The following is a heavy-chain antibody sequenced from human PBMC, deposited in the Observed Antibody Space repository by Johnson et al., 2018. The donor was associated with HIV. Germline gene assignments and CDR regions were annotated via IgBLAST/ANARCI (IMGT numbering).Heavy chain of an antibody. J-gene: IGHJ3*02. V-gene: IGHV3-30*18. D-gene: IGHD1-26*01. CDR1: GFTFSSYG. CDR3: AKDSAKWGVGRDAFDI. CDR2: ISYDGSNK. Sequence: QVQLVESGGGVVQPGRSLRLSCAASGFTFSSYGMHWVRQAPGKGLEWVAVISYDGSNKYYADSVKGRFTISRDNSKNTLYLQMNSLGAEDTAVDYCAKDSAKWGVGRDAFDIWGQGTMVTVSS.